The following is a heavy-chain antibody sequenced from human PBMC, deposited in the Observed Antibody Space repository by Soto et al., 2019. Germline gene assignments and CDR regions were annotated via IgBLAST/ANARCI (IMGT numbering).Heavy chain of an antibody. CDR3: ARTTRFCTGGSCYYYFAY. CDR1: GDSISSDNW. V-gene: IGHV4-4*01. J-gene: IGHJ4*02. Sequence: SETLSLTCAVSGDSISSDNWWSWVRQPPGKGLEWIGEIYHSGNTNYNPSLKSRATISVDKSNNQFSLKLSSVTAADTALYCCARTTRFCTGGSCYYYFAYRGRGTLVT. D-gene: IGHD2-15*01. CDR2: IYHSGNT.